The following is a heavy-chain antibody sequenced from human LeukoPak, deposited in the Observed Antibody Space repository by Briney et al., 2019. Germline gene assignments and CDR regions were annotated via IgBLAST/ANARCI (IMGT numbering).Heavy chain of an antibody. J-gene: IGHJ4*02. D-gene: IGHD6-6*01. CDR1: VFTFSDYA. Sequence: GGSLRLSCAASVFTFSDYAMHWVHQAPGKGLEWVAVIWYDGSDKYYADSVKGRFTISRDNSKNALYLQMNSLRAEDTAVYYCARGGYSSSTICDYWGQGTLVTVSS. CDR3: ARGGYSSSTICDY. V-gene: IGHV3-33*01. CDR2: IWYDGSDK.